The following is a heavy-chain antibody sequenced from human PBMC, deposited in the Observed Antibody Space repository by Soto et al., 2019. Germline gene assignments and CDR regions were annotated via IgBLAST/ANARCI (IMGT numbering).Heavy chain of an antibody. V-gene: IGHV1-3*01. Sequence: ASVKVSCKASGYTFTSYAMHWVRQSPGQRLEWMGWINAGNGNTKYSQKFQGRVTITRDTSASTAYMELSSLRSEDTAVYYCARGNDYGGNHFDYWGQGTLVTVSS. CDR1: GYTFTSYA. J-gene: IGHJ4*02. CDR3: ARGNDYGGNHFDY. D-gene: IGHD4-17*01. CDR2: INAGNGNT.